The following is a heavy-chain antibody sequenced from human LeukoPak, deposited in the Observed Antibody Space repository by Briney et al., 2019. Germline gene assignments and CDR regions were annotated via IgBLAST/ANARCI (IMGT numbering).Heavy chain of an antibody. J-gene: IGHJ6*02. D-gene: IGHD3-10*01. V-gene: IGHV1-69*13. CDR1: GGTCSSYA. Sequence: ASVKVSCKASGGTCSSYAISWVRQAPGQWLELMGRIIPIFGTANYAQKFQGRVTITADESTSTAYMELSSLRSEDTAVYYCARVPRTMVRGHYGMDVWGQGTTVTVSS. CDR2: IIPIFGTA. CDR3: ARVPRTMVRGHYGMDV.